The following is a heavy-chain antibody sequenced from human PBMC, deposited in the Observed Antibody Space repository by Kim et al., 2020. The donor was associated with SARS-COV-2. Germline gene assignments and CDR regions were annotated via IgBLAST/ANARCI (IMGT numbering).Heavy chain of an antibody. D-gene: IGHD3-9*01. J-gene: IGHJ6*02. CDR1: GGSISSSSYY. CDR3: ARHPQSYYDILTGVENNDGMDV. CDR2: IYYSGST. V-gene: IGHV4-39*01. Sequence: SETLSLTCTVSGGSISSSSYYWGWIRQPPGKGLEWIGSIYYSGSTYYNPSLKSRVTISVDTSKNQFSLKLSSVTAADTAVYYCARHPQSYYDILTGVENNDGMDVWGPGTTVTVSS.